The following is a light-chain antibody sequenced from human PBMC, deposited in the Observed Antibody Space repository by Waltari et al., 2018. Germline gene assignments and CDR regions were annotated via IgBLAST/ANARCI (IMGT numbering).Light chain of an antibody. J-gene: IGLJ1*01. V-gene: IGLV2-14*01. Sequence: QSALTQPASVSGSPGRSITLSCPGTSSDVGGYNYVSCYQQYPGKAPKLMIYDVSKRPSGVSNRFSGSKSGNTASLTISGLLAEDEAEYFCSSYTSSSAPYVFGPGTKVTVL. CDR2: DVS. CDR1: SSDVGGYNY. CDR3: SSYTSSSAPYV.